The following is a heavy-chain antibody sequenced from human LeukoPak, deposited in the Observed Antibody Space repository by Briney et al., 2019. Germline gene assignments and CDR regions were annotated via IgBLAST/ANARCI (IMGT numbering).Heavy chain of an antibody. Sequence: SETLSLTCTVSGGSISSHYWSWVRQPPGKGLEWIGYIYYSGSTNYNPSLKSRVTISVDTSKNQFSLKLSSVTAADTAVYYCAAMVITIPRGAFDIWGQGTMVPVSS. CDR3: AAMVITIPRGAFDI. J-gene: IGHJ3*02. CDR2: IYYSGST. CDR1: GGSISSHY. D-gene: IGHD3-22*01. V-gene: IGHV4-59*11.